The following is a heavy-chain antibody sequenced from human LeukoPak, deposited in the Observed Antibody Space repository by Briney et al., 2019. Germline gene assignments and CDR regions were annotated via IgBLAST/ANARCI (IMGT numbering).Heavy chain of an antibody. D-gene: IGHD4-23*01. CDR3: ARIGHGANSHLKWYFDV. CDR1: AVSISTSIYY. CDR2: VFYSVSA. Sequence: SETLSLTCDVSAVSISTSIYYWAWIRQPPAKGLEWIGSVFYSVSAYYSPSFKSRLGIPLDTSKNQFSLQLSSVTVADTAVYYCARIGHGANSHLKWYFDVWGRGTLVTVSS. J-gene: IGHJ2*01. V-gene: IGHV4-39*01.